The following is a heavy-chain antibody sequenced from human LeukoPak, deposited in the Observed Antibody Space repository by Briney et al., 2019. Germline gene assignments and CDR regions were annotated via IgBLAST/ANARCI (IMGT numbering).Heavy chain of an antibody. Sequence: GGSLRLSCAASGFTFSSYGMHWVRQAPGKGLEWVAVISYDGSNKYYADSVKGRFTISRDNSKNTLYLQMNSLRAEDTAVYYCARELSHGFRRNHAFDIWGQGTMVTVSS. CDR2: ISYDGSNK. CDR1: GFTFSSYG. J-gene: IGHJ3*02. V-gene: IGHV3-30*03. CDR3: ARELSHGFRRNHAFDI. D-gene: IGHD2-2*03.